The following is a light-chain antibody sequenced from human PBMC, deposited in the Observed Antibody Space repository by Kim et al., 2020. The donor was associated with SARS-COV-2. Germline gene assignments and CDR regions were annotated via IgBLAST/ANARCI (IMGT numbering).Light chain of an antibody. CDR3: QQRSNWLT. CDR1: QSVSSY. Sequence: ALSPEESATLSCRASQSVSSYLAWYQQKPGQAPRLLIYDASNRANGIPARFSGSGSGTDFTLTISSLEHEDFAVYYCQQRSNWLTFGGGTKVDIK. CDR2: DAS. J-gene: IGKJ4*01. V-gene: IGKV3-11*01.